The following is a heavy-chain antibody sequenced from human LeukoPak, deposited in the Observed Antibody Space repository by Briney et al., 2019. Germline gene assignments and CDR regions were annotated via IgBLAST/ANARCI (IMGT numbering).Heavy chain of an antibody. V-gene: IGHV4-59*06. CDR3: ARDPLRIDAFDI. D-gene: IGHD4-17*01. CDR1: GGSISSYY. CDR2: IYYSGST. Sequence: SENLSLTCTVSGGSISSYYWSWIRQHPGKGLEWIGYIYYSGSTYYNPSLKSRVTISVDTSKNQFSLKLSSVTAADTAVYYCARDPLRIDAFDIWGQGTMVTVSS. J-gene: IGHJ3*02.